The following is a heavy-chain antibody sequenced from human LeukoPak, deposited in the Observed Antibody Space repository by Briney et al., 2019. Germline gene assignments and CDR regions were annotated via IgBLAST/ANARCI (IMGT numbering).Heavy chain of an antibody. CDR1: GFTFSSYA. Sequence: PGGSLRLSCAASGFTFSSYAMHWVRQAPGKGLEWVAVISYDGSNKYYADSVKGRFTISRDNSKNTLYLQMNSLRAEDTAVYYCARPGFRTSYDFWSGYPEGAFDIWGQGTMVTVSS. CDR2: ISYDGSNK. D-gene: IGHD3-3*01. CDR3: ARPGFRTSYDFWSGYPEGAFDI. J-gene: IGHJ3*02. V-gene: IGHV3-30-3*01.